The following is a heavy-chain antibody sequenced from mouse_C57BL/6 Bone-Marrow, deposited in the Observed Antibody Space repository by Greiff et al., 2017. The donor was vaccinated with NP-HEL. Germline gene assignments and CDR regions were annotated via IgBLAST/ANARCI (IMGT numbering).Heavy chain of an antibody. CDR3: ALLSYYYGSKDCYFDV. CDR1: GYTFTSYW. V-gene: IGHV1-74*01. J-gene: IGHJ1*03. Sequence: QVQLQQPGAELVKPGASVKVSCKASGYTFTSYWMHWVKQRPGQGLEWIGRIHPSDSDTNYNQKFKGKATLTVDKSSSTAYMQLSSLTSEDSAVYYCALLSYYYGSKDCYFDVWGTGTTVTVSS. CDR2: IHPSDSDT. D-gene: IGHD1-1*01.